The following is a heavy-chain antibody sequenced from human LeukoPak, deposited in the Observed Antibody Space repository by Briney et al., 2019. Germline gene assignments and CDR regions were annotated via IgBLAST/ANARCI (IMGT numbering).Heavy chain of an antibody. D-gene: IGHD3-10*01. CDR3: AREYYASGDY. CDR2: INADGSST. Sequence: PGGSLRLSCAASGFTFSSFWMPWVRHAPGKGLQWVSRINADGSSTGHADSVKGRLTISRDNAKNTLYLQINSLRAEDTAVYYCAREYYASGDYWGQGTLVTVSS. CDR1: GFTFSSFW. J-gene: IGHJ4*02. V-gene: IGHV3-74*01.